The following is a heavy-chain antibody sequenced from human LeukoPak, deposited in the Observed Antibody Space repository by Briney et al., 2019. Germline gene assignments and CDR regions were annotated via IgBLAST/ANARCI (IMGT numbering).Heavy chain of an antibody. CDR3: TKGRTTTVRFLIDF. Sequence: GGSLRLSCAASGFTFSTYAMSWVRQAPGKGLEWVSAISGSDDSAYYADSVKGRFTISRDNSNNTLFLQMTSLRAEDTAIYYCTKGRTTTVRFLIDFWGQGTLVTVSA. D-gene: IGHD4-17*01. CDR1: GFTFSTYA. V-gene: IGHV3-23*01. CDR2: ISGSDDSA. J-gene: IGHJ4*02.